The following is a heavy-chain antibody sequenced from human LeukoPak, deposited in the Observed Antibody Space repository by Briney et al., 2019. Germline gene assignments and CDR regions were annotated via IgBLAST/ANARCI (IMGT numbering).Heavy chain of an antibody. J-gene: IGHJ4*02. D-gene: IGHD3-3*01. CDR1: GFIFTNFF. Sequence: GGSLRLSCAASGFIFTNFFMSWVRQAPGKGLEWVASIKHDGSEKYYVDSVRGRFTISRDNTKNLLYLQMSSLRAGDTAVYYCATDRGWRTSGYYLYYFEYWGQGTLVTFSS. V-gene: IGHV3-7*01. CDR2: IKHDGSEK. CDR3: ATDRGWRTSGYYLYYFEY.